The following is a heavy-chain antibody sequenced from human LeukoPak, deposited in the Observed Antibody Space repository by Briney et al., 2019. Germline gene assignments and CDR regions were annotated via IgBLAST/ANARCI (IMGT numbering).Heavy chain of an antibody. CDR1: GGSISSYY. V-gene: IGHV4-59*01. D-gene: IGHD2-15*01. CDR3: AGQGCSGGSCYGWNFVDY. J-gene: IGHJ4*02. CDR2: IYYSGST. Sequence: PSETLSLTCTVSGGSISSYYWSWIRQPPGKGLEWIGYIYYSGSTNYNPSLKSRVTISVDTSKNQFSLKLSSVTAADTAVYYCAGQGCSGGSCYGWNFVDYWGQGTLVTVSS.